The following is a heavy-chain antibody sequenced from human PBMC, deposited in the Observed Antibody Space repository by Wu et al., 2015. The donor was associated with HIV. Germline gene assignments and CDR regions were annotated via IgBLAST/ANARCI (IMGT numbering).Heavy chain of an antibody. J-gene: IGHJ3*02. CDR2: IIPIFGTA. Sequence: QVQLVQSGAEVKKPGSSVKVSCKASGGTFSSYAISWVRQAPGQGLEWMGGIIPIFGTANYAQKFQGRVTITTDESTSTAYMELSSLRSEDTAVYYCARGGDGYEWGVDAFDIWAKGQWSPSLQ. V-gene: IGHV1-69*01. CDR3: ARGGDGYEWGVDAFDI. D-gene: IGHD5-24*01. CDR1: GGTFSSYA.